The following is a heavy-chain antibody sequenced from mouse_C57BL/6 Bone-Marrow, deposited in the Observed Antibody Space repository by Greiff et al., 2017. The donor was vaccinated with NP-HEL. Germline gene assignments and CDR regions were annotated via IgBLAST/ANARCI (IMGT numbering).Heavy chain of an antibody. Sequence: VQLQESGPELVKPGASVKISCKASGYTFTDYYINWVKQRPGQGLEWIGWIFPGSGSTYYNEKFKGKATLTVDKSSSTAYMLLSSLTSEDSAVYFCARLITTVVATVDYWGQGTTLTVSS. CDR1: GYTFTDYY. D-gene: IGHD1-1*01. CDR2: IFPGSGST. V-gene: IGHV1-75*01. J-gene: IGHJ2*01. CDR3: ARLITTVVATVDY.